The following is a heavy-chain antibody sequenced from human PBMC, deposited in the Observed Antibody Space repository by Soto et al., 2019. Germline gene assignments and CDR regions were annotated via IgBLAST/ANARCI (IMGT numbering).Heavy chain of an antibody. CDR2: IIPIFGTA. V-gene: IGHV1-69*13. CDR1: GGTFSSYA. CDR3: ALPASGDAFDI. D-gene: IGHD2-2*01. J-gene: IGHJ3*02. Sequence: GASVKVSCKASGGTFSSYAISWVRQAPGQGLEWMGGIIPIFGTANYAQKFQGRVTITADESTSTAYMELSSLRSEDTAVYYCALPASGDAFDIWGQGTMVTVSS.